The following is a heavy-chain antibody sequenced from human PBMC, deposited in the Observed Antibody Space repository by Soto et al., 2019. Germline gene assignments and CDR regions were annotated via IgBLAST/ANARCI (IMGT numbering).Heavy chain of an antibody. CDR3: ARDQVVVVPAAIHYYYYYGMDV. CDR2: IIPIFGTA. CDR1: GGTFSSYA. V-gene: IGHV1-69*13. Sequence: SVKVCCKASGGTFSSYAISWVRQAPGQGLEWMGGIIPIFGTANYAQKFQGRVTITADESTSTAYMELSSLRSEDTAVYYCARDQVVVVPAAIHYYYYYGMDVWGQGTTVTVSS. J-gene: IGHJ6*02. D-gene: IGHD2-2*01.